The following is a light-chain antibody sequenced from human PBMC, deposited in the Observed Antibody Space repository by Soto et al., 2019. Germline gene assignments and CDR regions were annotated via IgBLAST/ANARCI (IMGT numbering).Light chain of an antibody. V-gene: IGKV1-5*01. CDR1: QSISSW. CDR2: DVS. J-gene: IGKJ1*01. CDR3: QQYDSSRT. Sequence: DIQMTQSPSTLSASVGDRVTITCRASQSISSWLAWYQQKPGRAPRLLIYDVSNLESGVPSRFSGSGSGTEFTLTIPSLQPQDFAIYYCQQYDSSRTFGQGAKV.